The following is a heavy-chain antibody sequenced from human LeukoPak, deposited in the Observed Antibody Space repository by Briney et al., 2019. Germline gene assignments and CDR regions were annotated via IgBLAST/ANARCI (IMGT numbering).Heavy chain of an antibody. D-gene: IGHD6-13*01. CDR1: GFTFSSYS. CDR2: ISSSSSTI. V-gene: IGHV3-48*04. CDR3: ARDQIAAAPFDAFDI. J-gene: IGHJ3*02. Sequence: GGSLRLSCAASGFTFSSYSMNWVRQAPGKGLEWVSYISSSSSTIYYADSVKGRFTISRDNAKNSLYLQMNSLRAEDTAVYYCARDQIAAAPFDAFDIWGQGTMVTVSS.